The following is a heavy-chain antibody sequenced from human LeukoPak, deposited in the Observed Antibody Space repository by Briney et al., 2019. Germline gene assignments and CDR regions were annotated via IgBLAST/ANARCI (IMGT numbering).Heavy chain of an antibody. CDR1: GYTFTSYY. CDR3: ARPLTGVPALDY. CDR2: INPSGGST. Sequence: GASVKVSCKASGYTFTSYYMHWVRQAPGQGLEWMGIINPSGGSTSYAQKFQGRVTMTRDMSTSTVYMELSSLRSEDTAVYYCARPLTGVPALDYWGQGTLVTVSS. D-gene: IGHD3-10*01. V-gene: IGHV1-46*01. J-gene: IGHJ4*02.